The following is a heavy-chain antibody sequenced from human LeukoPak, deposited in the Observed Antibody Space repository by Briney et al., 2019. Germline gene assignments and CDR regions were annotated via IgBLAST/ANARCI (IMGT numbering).Heavy chain of an antibody. D-gene: IGHD2-21*01. CDR2: IKSNNDAGTT. CDR1: GFIFNKAW. CDR3: TPVMVEDRVF. V-gene: IGHV3-15*01. J-gene: IGHJ4*02. Sequence: PGGSLRLFCAASGFIFNKAWMNWVRQAPGQGPEWVGRIKSNNDAGTTDYASPVEGRFIISRDDSKNTIYLQMNRLIIDDTAIYYCTPVMVEDRVFWGQGTLVTVSS.